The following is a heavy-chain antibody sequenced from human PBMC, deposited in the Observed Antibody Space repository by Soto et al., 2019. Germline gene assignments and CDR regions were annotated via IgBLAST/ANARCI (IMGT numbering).Heavy chain of an antibody. CDR1: GYTFTSYG. V-gene: IGHV1-18*01. Sequence: ASVKVSCKASGYTFTSYGISWVRQAPGQGLEWMGWISAYNGNTNYAPKLQGRVTMTTDTSTSTAYMELRSLRSDDTAVYYCARVRIVVVVAATLDYWGQGTLVTVSS. J-gene: IGHJ4*02. D-gene: IGHD2-15*01. CDR2: ISAYNGNT. CDR3: ARVRIVVVVAATLDY.